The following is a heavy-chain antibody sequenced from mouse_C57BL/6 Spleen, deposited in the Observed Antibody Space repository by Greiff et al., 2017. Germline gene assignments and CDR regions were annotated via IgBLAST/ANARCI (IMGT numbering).Heavy chain of an antibody. CDR2: IYPGSGST. D-gene: IGHD2-4*01. J-gene: IGHJ3*01. Sequence: QVHVKQPGAELVKPGASVKMSCKASGYTFTSYWITWVKQRPGQGLEWIGDIYPGSGSTNYNEKFKSKATLTVDTSSSTAYMQLSSLTSEDSAVYYCARAEDYDGIAYWGQGTLVTVSA. CDR1: GYTFTSYW. CDR3: ARAEDYDGIAY. V-gene: IGHV1-55*01.